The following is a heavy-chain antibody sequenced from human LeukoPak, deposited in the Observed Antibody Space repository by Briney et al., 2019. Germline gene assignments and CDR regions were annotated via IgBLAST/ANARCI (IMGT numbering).Heavy chain of an antibody. CDR3: ARDESIAAAGRGWFDP. V-gene: IGHV4-59*01. D-gene: IGHD6-13*01. CDR1: GGSISSYY. CDR2: IYYSGST. Sequence: SETLSLTCTVSGGSISSYYWSWIRQPPGKGLEWIGYIYYSGSTNYNPSLKSRVTISVDTSKNQFSLRLNSVTAADTAVYYCARDESIAAAGRGWFDPWGQGTLVTVSS. J-gene: IGHJ5*02.